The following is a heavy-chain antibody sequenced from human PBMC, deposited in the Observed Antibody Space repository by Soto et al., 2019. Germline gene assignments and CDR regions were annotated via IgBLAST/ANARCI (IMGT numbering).Heavy chain of an antibody. CDR2: IIPIFGTA. J-gene: IGHJ4*02. CDR3: ARLTYCSSTSCYDAGFDY. Sequence: SVKVSCKASGGTFSSYAISCVRQAPGQGLEWMGGIIPIFGTANYAQKFQGRVTITADESTSTAYMELSSLRSEDTAVYYCARLTYCSSTSCYDAGFDYWGQGTLVTVSS. D-gene: IGHD2-2*01. V-gene: IGHV1-69*13. CDR1: GGTFSSYA.